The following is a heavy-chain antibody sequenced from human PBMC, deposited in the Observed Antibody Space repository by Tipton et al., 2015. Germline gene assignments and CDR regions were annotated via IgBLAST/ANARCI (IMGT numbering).Heavy chain of an antibody. CDR1: GASISSNTYY. Sequence: TLSLTCTVSGASISSNTYYCAWIRQPPGQGLQWIGSMHSSGSTHYNPSLKSRVAISVDTSKNQFSLKLSSVTAADTAVYYCARDTFPPGSYGMDVWGQGTTVTVSS. CDR2: MHSSGST. CDR3: ARDTFPPGSYGMDV. V-gene: IGHV4-39*07. J-gene: IGHJ6*02.